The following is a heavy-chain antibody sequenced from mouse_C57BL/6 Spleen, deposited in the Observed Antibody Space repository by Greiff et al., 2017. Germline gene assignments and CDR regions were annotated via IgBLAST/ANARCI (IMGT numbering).Heavy chain of an antibody. V-gene: IGHV5-17*01. D-gene: IGHD1-1*01. CDR2: ISSGSSTI. J-gene: IGHJ4*01. CDR1: GFTFSDYG. Sequence: EVMLVESGGGLVKPGGSLNLSCAASGFTFSDYGMHWVRQAPEKGLEWVAYISSGSSTIYYADTVKGRFTISRDNAKNTLFLQMTSLRSEDTARYYCARAHHYYGSSYAMDYWGQGTSVTVSS. CDR3: ARAHHYYGSSYAMDY.